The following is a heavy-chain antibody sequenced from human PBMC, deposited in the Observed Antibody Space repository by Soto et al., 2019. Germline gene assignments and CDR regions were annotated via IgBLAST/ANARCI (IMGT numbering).Heavy chain of an antibody. Sequence: QVQLQESGPGLVKPSETLSLTCTVSGGSVRSGSYYWSWIRQPPGKGLEWIGYISYSGRTNYNSSLKSRVTISKDTSENQFSLKLTSVTAADTAVYYCARYTTGGTGFDYWGQGTLVTVSS. V-gene: IGHV4-61*01. CDR1: GGSVRSGSYY. J-gene: IGHJ4*02. D-gene: IGHD1-1*01. CDR3: ARYTTGGTGFDY. CDR2: ISYSGRT.